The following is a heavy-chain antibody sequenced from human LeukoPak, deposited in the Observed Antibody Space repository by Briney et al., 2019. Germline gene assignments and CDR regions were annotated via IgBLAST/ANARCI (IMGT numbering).Heavy chain of an antibody. Sequence: SETLSLTCTVSGGSISSYYWSWIRQPPGKGLESIGYIYYNGNTNYNSSLKSRVTISVDTSKNQFSLNLSSLTAADTAVYYCARGFPGAIAPRHFDFWGQGTLVTVSS. CDR2: IYYNGNT. CDR3: ARGFPGAIAPRHFDF. J-gene: IGHJ4*02. V-gene: IGHV4-59*01. CDR1: GGSISSYY. D-gene: IGHD6-6*01.